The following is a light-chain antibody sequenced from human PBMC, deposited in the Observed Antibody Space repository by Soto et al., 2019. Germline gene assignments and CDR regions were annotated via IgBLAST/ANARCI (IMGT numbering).Light chain of an antibody. Sequence: QSVLTQPPSVSGSPGQSVTISCTGTSSDVGSYNRVSWYQQPPGTAPKLMIYEVSNRPSGVPDRFSGSKSGNTASLTISGLQAEDEAEYYCSSYTSSSTYVFGTGTQLTVL. V-gene: IGLV2-18*02. CDR1: SSDVGSYNR. J-gene: IGLJ1*01. CDR2: EVS. CDR3: SSYTSSSTYV.